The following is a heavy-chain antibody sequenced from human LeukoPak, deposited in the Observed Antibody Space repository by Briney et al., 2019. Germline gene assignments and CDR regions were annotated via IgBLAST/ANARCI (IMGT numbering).Heavy chain of an antibody. CDR3: AVGSSSNDY. CDR1: GGSISGYY. V-gene: IGHV4-59*01. CDR2: IYYSGST. Sequence: SETLSLTCTVSGGSISGYYWSWIRQPPGKGLEWIGYIYYSGSTNYNPSLKSRVTISVDTSKNQFSLKLSSVTAADTAVYYCAVGSSSNDYWGQGTLVTVSS. D-gene: IGHD6-6*01. J-gene: IGHJ4*02.